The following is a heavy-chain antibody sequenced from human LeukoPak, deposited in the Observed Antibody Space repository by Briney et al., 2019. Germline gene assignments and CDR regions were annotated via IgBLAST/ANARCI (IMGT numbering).Heavy chain of an antibody. V-gene: IGHV4/OR15-8*01. D-gene: IGHD3-9*01. Sequence: SETLSLTCGVSGGFIINGKWWSWVRQPPGKGLEWIGEISHSGSPNYNPSLKGRLTISVDTAKNQFSLKLSSVTAADTAVYYCARDSIAGYSLSWWGQGTLVTVSS. CDR1: GGFIINGKW. CDR3: ARDSIAGYSLSW. CDR2: ISHSGSP. J-gene: IGHJ4*02.